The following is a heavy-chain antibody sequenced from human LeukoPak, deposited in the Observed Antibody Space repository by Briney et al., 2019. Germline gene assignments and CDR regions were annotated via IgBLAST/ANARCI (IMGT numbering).Heavy chain of an antibody. Sequence: SETLSLTCAVYGEPFSGYYWSWIRQPPGKGLEWIGEINHSGSTNYNPSLKSRVTISVDTSKNQFSLKLTSVTTADTAVYYCARLASSRYCSSTICSRDYWGQGTLVTVSS. J-gene: IGHJ4*02. V-gene: IGHV4-34*01. D-gene: IGHD2-2*01. CDR1: GEPFSGYY. CDR3: ARLASSRYCSSTICSRDY. CDR2: INHSGST.